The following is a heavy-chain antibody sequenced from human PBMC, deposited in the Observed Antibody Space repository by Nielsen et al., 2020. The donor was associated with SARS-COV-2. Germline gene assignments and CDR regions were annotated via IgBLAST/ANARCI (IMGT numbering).Heavy chain of an antibody. D-gene: IGHD2-2*01. J-gene: IGHJ3*02. CDR1: GGSISSGNYY. CDR2: IYYSGSA. V-gene: IGHV4-39*02. CDR3: ARGDIAVVPAAMFRGDDAFDI. Sequence: SETLSLTCTVSGGSISSGNYYWGWIRQHPGKGLEWIGTIYYSGSASYNPSLRSRVTISVDTSKKHFSLKLTSVTAADTAVYFCARGDIAVVPAAMFRGDDAFDIWGQGTTVRVSS.